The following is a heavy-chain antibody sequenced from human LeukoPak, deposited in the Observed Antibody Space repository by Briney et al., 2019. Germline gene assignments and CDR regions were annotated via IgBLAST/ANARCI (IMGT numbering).Heavy chain of an antibody. D-gene: IGHD2-2*01. J-gene: IGHJ4*02. V-gene: IGHV3-23*01. CDR3: AKGPANSRYYFDY. Sequence: PGGSLRLSCAASGFTFSSYAMSLVRQAPGKGLEWVSAISGSGGSTYYADSVKGRFTISRDNSKNTLYLQMNSLRAEDTAVYYCAKGPANSRYYFDYWGQGTLVTVSS. CDR2: ISGSGGST. CDR1: GFTFSSYA.